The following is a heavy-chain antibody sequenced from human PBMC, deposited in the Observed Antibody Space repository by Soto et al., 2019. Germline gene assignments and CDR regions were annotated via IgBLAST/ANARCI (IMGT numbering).Heavy chain of an antibody. V-gene: IGHV4-30-4*02. Sequence: SETLSLTCTVSGGSISRGDYYWSWIRQSPGKGLEWIGYMHYSGSTYYNPSLKSRVTISVDTSKNQFSLKLSSVTAADTAVYYCARNTYYYDSSGYYFDYWGQGTLVTVSS. J-gene: IGHJ4*02. CDR2: MHYSGST. CDR3: ARNTYYYDSSGYYFDY. D-gene: IGHD3-22*01. CDR1: GGSISRGDYY.